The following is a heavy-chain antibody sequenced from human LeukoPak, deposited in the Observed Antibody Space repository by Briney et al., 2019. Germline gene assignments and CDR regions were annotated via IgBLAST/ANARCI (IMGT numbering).Heavy chain of an antibody. CDR1: GGSISNYY. Sequence: SETLSLTCIVSGGSISNYYWSWIRQPPGKGLEWIGYIYYSGSTYYNPSLRSRVTISVDTSKNQFSPNLNSVTAADTAVYYCARALSGTYGLFQHWGQGTLVTVSS. CDR3: ARALSGTYGLFQH. CDR2: IYYSGST. D-gene: IGHD1-26*01. V-gene: IGHV4-59*01. J-gene: IGHJ1*01.